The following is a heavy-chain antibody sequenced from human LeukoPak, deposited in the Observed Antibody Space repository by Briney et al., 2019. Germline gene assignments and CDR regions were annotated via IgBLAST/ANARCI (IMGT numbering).Heavy chain of an antibody. D-gene: IGHD1-26*01. CDR2: INHSGST. CDR1: GGSFSGYY. J-gene: IGHJ5*02. Sequence: PSETLSLTCAVYGGSFSGYYWSWIRQPPGKGLEWIGEINHSGSTNYNPSLKSRVTISVDTSKNQFSLKLSSVTAADTAVYYCARDSGSYRNWFDPWGQGTLVTVSS. V-gene: IGHV4-34*01. CDR3: ARDSGSYRNWFDP.